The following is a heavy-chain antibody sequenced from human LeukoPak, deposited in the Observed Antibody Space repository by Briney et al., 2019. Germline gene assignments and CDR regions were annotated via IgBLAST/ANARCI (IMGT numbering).Heavy chain of an antibody. CDR1: GYTFTSYG. Sequence: ASVKVSCKASGYTFTSYGISWVRQAPGQGLEWMGWISAYNGNTNYAQKLQGRVTIATDTSTGTAYRELRSLRSDDTAVYYCARAGGYGSGILDAFDIWGQGTMVTVSS. D-gene: IGHD3-10*01. CDR2: ISAYNGNT. V-gene: IGHV1-18*01. CDR3: ARAGGYGSGILDAFDI. J-gene: IGHJ3*02.